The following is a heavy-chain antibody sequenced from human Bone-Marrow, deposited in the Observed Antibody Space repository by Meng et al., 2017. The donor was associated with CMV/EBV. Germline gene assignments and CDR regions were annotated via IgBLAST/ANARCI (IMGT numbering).Heavy chain of an antibody. J-gene: IGHJ6*02. Sequence: GGSRRLSCVASGFTFSSYGMHWVRQAPGKGLEWVAFIRYDGSNKYYADSVKGRFTISRDNSKNTLYLQMNSLRAEDTAVYFCARRGGVYCGGDCYDYYAMDVWGQGTTVTVSS. V-gene: IGHV3-30*02. CDR3: ARRGGVYCGGDCYDYYAMDV. CDR2: IRYDGSNK. CDR1: GFTFSSYG. D-gene: IGHD2-21*01.